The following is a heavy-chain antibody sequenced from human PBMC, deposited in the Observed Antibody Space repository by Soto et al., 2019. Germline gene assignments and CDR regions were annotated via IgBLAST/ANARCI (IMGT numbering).Heavy chain of an antibody. V-gene: IGHV4-30-4*01. Sequence: SETLSLTCTVSGGSISSGDYYWSWIRQPPGKGLEWIGYIYYSGITYYNPSLKSRVTISVDTSRNQFSLKLSSVTAADTAVYYCARSFGCSSTSCYNWFDTWGQGTLVTVSS. CDR2: IYYSGIT. J-gene: IGHJ5*02. D-gene: IGHD2-2*01. CDR1: GGSISSGDYY. CDR3: ARSFGCSSTSCYNWFDT.